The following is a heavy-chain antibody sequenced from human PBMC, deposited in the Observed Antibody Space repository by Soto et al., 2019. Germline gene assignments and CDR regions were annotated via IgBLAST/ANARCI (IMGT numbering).Heavy chain of an antibody. CDR2: ISSGVGGT. Sequence: EVQLLESGGHLVQPGGSLRLSCAASGFTFNSYAMNWVRQAPGKGLEWVSRISSGVGGTYYADSVKGRFTISRDNSKNTLYLQMNSLRPEDTAVYYCAKDSISWLYWRQGTLVTVSS. CDR3: AKDSISWLY. V-gene: IGHV3-23*01. J-gene: IGHJ4*02. D-gene: IGHD6-13*01. CDR1: GFTFNSYA.